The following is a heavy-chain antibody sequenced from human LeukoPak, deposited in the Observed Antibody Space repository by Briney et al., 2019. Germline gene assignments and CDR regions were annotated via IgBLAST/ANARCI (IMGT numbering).Heavy chain of an antibody. CDR3: ARDSQSSSWYLNWFDP. D-gene: IGHD6-13*01. V-gene: IGHV4-59*12. CDR1: GGSISSYY. Sequence: SETLSLTCTVSGGSISSYYWSWIRQPPGKGLEWIGYIYYSGSTNYNPSLKSRVTISVDTSKNQFSLKLSSVTAADTAVYYCARDSQSSSWYLNWFDPWGQGTLVTVSS. CDR2: IYYSGST. J-gene: IGHJ5*02.